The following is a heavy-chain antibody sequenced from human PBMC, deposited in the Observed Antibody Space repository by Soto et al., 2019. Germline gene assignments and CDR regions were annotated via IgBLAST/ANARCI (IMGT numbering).Heavy chain of an antibody. CDR1: GGSISSSSYY. J-gene: IGHJ6*02. Sequence: SATLSLTCPVSGGSISSSSYYWGWIRQPPGKGLEWIGSIYYSGSTYYNPSLKSRVTISVDTSKNQFSLKLSSVTAADTAVYYCARPGASSGSVSLDVWGQGTTVTVSS. V-gene: IGHV4-39*01. CDR3: ARPGASSGSVSLDV. CDR2: IYYSGST. D-gene: IGHD6-19*01.